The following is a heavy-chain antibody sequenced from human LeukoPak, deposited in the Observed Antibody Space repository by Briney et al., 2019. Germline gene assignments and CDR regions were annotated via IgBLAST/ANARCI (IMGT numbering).Heavy chain of an antibody. Sequence: PGGSLRLSCAASGFTFSSYGIHWVRQAPGKGLEGVAFIRYDGSNKYYADSVKGRFTISRDNSKNTLYLQMNSLRAEDTAVYYCAKGSKAVLFTRDYYMDVWGKGTTVTISS. CDR3: AKGSKAVLFTRDYYMDV. V-gene: IGHV3-30*02. CDR1: GFTFSSYG. J-gene: IGHJ6*03. D-gene: IGHD6-19*01. CDR2: IRYDGSNK.